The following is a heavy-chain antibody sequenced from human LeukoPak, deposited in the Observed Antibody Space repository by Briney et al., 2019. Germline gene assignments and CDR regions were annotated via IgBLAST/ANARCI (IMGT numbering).Heavy chain of an antibody. CDR3: ARDRRDGYNLLDY. J-gene: IGHJ4*02. CDR1: GGTFSSFA. D-gene: IGHD5-24*01. V-gene: IGHV1-69*13. Sequence: VASVKVSCKASGGTFSSFAISWVRQAPGQGLEWMGGIIPIFGTANYAQKFQGRVTITADESTSTAYMELSSLRSEDTAVYYCARDRRDGYNLLDYWGQGTLVTVSS. CDR2: IIPIFGTA.